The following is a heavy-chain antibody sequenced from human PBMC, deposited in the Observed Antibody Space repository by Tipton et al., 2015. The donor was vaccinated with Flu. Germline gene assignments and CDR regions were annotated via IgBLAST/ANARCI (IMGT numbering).Heavy chain of an antibody. Sequence: TLSLTCTVSGGSISSYYWSWIRQSPGKGLEWIGYISYSGSTNYNPSLTSRVTISVDTSKNQFSLKLSSVTAADTAVYYCARLSSNCYHQLDNWGQGTLVTFSS. CDR2: ISYSGST. J-gene: IGHJ4*02. CDR1: GGSISSYY. CDR3: ARLSSNCYHQLDN. D-gene: IGHD6-13*01. V-gene: IGHV4-59*01.